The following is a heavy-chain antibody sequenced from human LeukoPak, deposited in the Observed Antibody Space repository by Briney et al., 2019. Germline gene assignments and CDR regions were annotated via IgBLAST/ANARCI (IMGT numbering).Heavy chain of an antibody. D-gene: IGHD2-21*01. CDR2: INPNSGGT. CDR1: EYSFTDYY. Sequence: ASVKVSCKTSEYSFTDYYMHWVRQAPGQGLEWMGWINPNSGGTSSAQKFQGRVTMTRDTSISTVYMEVSWLTSDNTAIYYCARADRLHGGPYLIGPWGQGTLVTVSS. V-gene: IGHV1-2*02. CDR3: ARADRLHGGPYLIGP. J-gene: IGHJ5*02.